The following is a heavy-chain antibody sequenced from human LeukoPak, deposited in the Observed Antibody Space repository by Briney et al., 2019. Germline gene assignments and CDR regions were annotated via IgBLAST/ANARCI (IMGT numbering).Heavy chain of an antibody. CDR2: ISDSGGGT. D-gene: IGHD2-15*01. CDR1: GFTFSSYA. Sequence: GGFLRLSCAASGFTFSSYAMSWVRQAPGKGLEWVSGISDSGGGTYYADSVKGRFTISRDNSKNTLYLQMDSLRAEDTSAYYCGRVAANAFDIWGQGTMVTVSS. V-gene: IGHV3-23*01. J-gene: IGHJ3*02. CDR3: GRVAANAFDI.